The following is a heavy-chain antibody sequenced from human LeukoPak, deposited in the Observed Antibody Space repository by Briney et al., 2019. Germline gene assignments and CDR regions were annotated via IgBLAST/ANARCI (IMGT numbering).Heavy chain of an antibody. CDR3: ARAQKGKYFDY. CDR2: INHSGST. V-gene: IGHV4-34*01. CDR1: GGSFSGYY. J-gene: IGHJ4*02. Sequence: SETLSLTCAVYGGSFSGYYWSWIRQPPGKGLEWIGEINHSGSTNYNPSLKSRVTISVDTSKNQFSLKLSSVTAADTAVYYCARAQKGKYFDYWGQGTLVTVSS.